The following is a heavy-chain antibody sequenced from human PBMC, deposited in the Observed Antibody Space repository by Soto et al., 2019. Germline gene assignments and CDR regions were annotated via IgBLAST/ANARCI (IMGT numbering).Heavy chain of an antibody. CDR2: IYYSGST. D-gene: IGHD6-19*01. CDR3: ARRSGWNQEPVIWFDP. Sequence: QLQLLESGPGLVKPSETLSLTCTVSGGSISSSSYYWGWIRQPPGKGLEWIGSIYYSGSTYYNPSLKSRVTISVDTSKNQFSLKLSSVTAADTAVYYCARRSGWNQEPVIWFDPWGQGTLVTVSS. V-gene: IGHV4-39*01. J-gene: IGHJ5*02. CDR1: GGSISSSSYY.